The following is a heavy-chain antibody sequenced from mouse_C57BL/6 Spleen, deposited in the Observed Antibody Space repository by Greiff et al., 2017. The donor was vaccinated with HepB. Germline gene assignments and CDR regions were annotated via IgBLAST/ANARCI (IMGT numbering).Heavy chain of an antibody. CDR1: GYTFTSYW. CDR3: AVATPPLDWFAY. CDR2: IDPSDSYT. D-gene: IGHD1-1*01. J-gene: IGHJ3*01. V-gene: IGHV1-59*01. Sequence: QVQLQQPGAELVRPGTSVKLSCKASGYTFTSYWMHWVKQRPGQGLEWIGVIDPSDSYTNYNQKFKGKATLTVDTSSSTAYMQLSSLTSEDSAVYYCAVATPPLDWFAYWGQGTLVTVSA.